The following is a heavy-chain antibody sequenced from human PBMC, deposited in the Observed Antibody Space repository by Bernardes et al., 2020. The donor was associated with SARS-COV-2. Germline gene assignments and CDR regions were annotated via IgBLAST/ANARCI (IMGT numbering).Heavy chain of an antibody. V-gene: IGHV3-74*01. Sequence: GRSLRLSCAASGFTFRTSWMHWVRQAPGKGLVWVSRIDGAATTRNYADAVKGRFTVSRDNAKNTLYLQMDSLTDEDAAFYYCARGGNYYLDYWGQGTLVTVSS. CDR3: ARGGNYYLDY. J-gene: IGHJ4*02. CDR2: IDGAATTR. D-gene: IGHD1-26*01. CDR1: GFTFRTSW.